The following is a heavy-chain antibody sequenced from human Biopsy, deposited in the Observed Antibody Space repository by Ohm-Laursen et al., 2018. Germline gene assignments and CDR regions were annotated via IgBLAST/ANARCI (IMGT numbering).Heavy chain of an antibody. CDR1: GDSISSGGHY. J-gene: IGHJ4*02. CDR3: ARADMVTTIFDY. V-gene: IGHV4-31*03. Sequence: SQTRSLTCTVSGDSISSGGHYWSWIRQFPGKGLEWNAYNYHTGSTYYNPSLKSRLSIAIDTSKNQFSVSLRSVTAADTAVYYGARADMVTTIFDYWGQGTLVTVSS. D-gene: IGHD5-12*01. CDR2: NYHTGST.